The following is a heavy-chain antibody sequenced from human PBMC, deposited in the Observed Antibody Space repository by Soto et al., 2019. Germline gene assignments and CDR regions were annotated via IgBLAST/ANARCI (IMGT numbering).Heavy chain of an antibody. J-gene: IGHJ4*02. CDR3: ATSPSIYDYVWGSYRFLFDY. D-gene: IGHD3-16*02. V-gene: IGHV4-31*03. CDR1: GGSISSGGYY. Sequence: SETLSLTCTVSGGSISSGGYYWSWIRQHPGKGLEWIGYIYYSGSTYYNPSLKSRVTISVDTSKNQFSLKLSSVTAADTAVYYCATSPSIYDYVWGSYRFLFDYWGQGTLVTVSS. CDR2: IYYSGST.